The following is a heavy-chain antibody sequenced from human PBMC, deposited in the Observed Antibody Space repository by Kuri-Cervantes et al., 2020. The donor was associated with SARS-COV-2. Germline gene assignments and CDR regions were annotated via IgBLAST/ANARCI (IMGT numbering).Heavy chain of an antibody. Sequence: GESLKISCAASGFTFSSYGMHWVRQAPGKGLEWVAVISYDGSNKYYADSVKGRFTISRDNSKNTVYLQMSSLRAEDTAVYYCAGQAAATHPFDYWGQGTLVTVSS. D-gene: IGHD2-15*01. CDR3: AGQAAATHPFDY. CDR1: GFTFSSYG. J-gene: IGHJ4*02. V-gene: IGHV3-30*03. CDR2: ISYDGSNK.